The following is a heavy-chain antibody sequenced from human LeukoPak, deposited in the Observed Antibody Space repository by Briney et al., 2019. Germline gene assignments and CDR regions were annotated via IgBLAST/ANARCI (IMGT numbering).Heavy chain of an antibody. J-gene: IGHJ6*04. Sequence: GGSLRLSCAASGFTFSSYWMSWVRQAPGKGLEWVANIKQDGSEKYYVDSVKGRFTISRDNSKNTLYLQMNSLRAEDTAVYYCAKDSAVSVMDVWGKGTTVTVSS. CDR3: AKDSAVSVMDV. CDR2: IKQDGSEK. CDR1: GFTFSSYW. V-gene: IGHV3-7*01.